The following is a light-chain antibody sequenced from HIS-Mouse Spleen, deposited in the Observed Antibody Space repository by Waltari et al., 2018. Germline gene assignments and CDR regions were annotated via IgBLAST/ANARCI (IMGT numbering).Light chain of an antibody. V-gene: IGLV2-14*03. CDR1: SSDVGGYNY. CDR3: SSYTSSSTLRYV. CDR2: DVS. J-gene: IGLJ1*01. Sequence: QSALTQPASVSGSPGQSITISCTGTSSDVGGYNYVSWYQQHPGKAPELIIYDVSNRASSVSNRFSGPKSGNTATLTISGLQAEDEADYYCSSYTSSSTLRYVFGTGTKVTVL.